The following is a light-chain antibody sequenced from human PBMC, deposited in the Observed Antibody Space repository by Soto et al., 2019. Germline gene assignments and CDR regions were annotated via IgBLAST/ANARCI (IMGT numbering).Light chain of an antibody. CDR3: QQANSFPYT. Sequence: DIQMTQSPSSVSASVGDRVTMTCRASQDISSWLAWYQQEPGKAPKLLIYAASSLQSGVPSRFSGSGSGTDFTLTISSLQPEDFATYYCQQANSFPYTFGQGTKLEIK. J-gene: IGKJ2*01. CDR1: QDISSW. V-gene: IGKV1D-12*01. CDR2: AAS.